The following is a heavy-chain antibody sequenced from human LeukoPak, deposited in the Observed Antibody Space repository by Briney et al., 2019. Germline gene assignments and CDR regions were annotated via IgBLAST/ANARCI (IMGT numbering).Heavy chain of an antibody. CDR2: INHSGST. CDR3: ARSGYYGSGSYYRRDDY. CDR1: GGSFSGYY. V-gene: IGHV4-34*01. Sequence: SETLSLTCAVYGGSFSGYYWSWIRQPPGKGLEWIGEINHSGSTNYNPSLKSRVTISVDTSKNQFSLKLSSVTAADTAVYYCARSGYYGSGSYYRRDDYWGQGTLVTVSS. J-gene: IGHJ4*02. D-gene: IGHD3-10*01.